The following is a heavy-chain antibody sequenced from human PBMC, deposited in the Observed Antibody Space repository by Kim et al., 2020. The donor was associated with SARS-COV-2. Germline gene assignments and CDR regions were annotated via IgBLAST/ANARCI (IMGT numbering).Heavy chain of an antibody. CDR2: IISSGSTI. CDR3: ARDGYRVYYYGMDV. V-gene: IGHV3-11*01. J-gene: IGHJ6*02. D-gene: IGHD6-13*01. CDR1: GFTFSDYY. Sequence: GGSLRLSCAASGFTFSDYYMSWIRQAPGKGLEWVSYIISSGSTIYYADSVKGRFTISRDNAKNSLYLQMNSLRAEDTAVYYCARDGYRVYYYGMDVWGQGTTVTVSS.